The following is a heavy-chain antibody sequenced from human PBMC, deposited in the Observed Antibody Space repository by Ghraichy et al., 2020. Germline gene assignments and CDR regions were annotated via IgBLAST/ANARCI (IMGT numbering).Heavy chain of an antibody. CDR2: IWYDGSNK. D-gene: IGHD3-9*01. Sequence: GESLNISCAASGFTFSSYGMHWVRQAPGKGLEWVAVIWYDGSNKYYADSVKGRFTISRDNSKNTLNLQMNSLRAEDTAVYYCARVRDFDWLLNYWGQGTLVTVSS. CDR1: GFTFSSYG. J-gene: IGHJ4*02. V-gene: IGHV3-33*01. CDR3: ARVRDFDWLLNY.